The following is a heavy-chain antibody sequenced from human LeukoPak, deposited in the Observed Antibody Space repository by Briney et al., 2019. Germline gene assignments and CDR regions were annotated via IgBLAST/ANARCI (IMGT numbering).Heavy chain of an antibody. CDR2: NYYIGST. V-gene: IGHV4-59*01. CDR1: GGSISSYY. J-gene: IGHJ4*02. CDR3: ARVSIAAAGTGVDY. D-gene: IGHD6-13*01. Sequence: SETLSLTCTVSGGSISSYYWSCIPHPPRKGLEWIGDNYYIGSTHYNPSLKSRVSISVDTSKNQFSLKLSSVTAEDTAVYYCARVSIAAAGTGVDYWGQGTLVTVSS.